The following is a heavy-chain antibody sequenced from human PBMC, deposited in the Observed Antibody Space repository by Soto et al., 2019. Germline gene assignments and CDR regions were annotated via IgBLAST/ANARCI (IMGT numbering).Heavy chain of an antibody. CDR3: ASSSVTTGIINYYYYGMDV. CDR2: IYPGDSDT. CDR1: GYSFTSYW. Sequence: PGESLKISCKGSGYSFTSYWIGWVRQMPGKGLEWMGIIYPGDSDTRYSPSFQGQVTISADKSISTAYLQWSSLKASDTAMYYCASSSVTTGIINYYYYGMDVWGQGTTVTVSS. V-gene: IGHV5-51*01. J-gene: IGHJ6*02. D-gene: IGHD4-17*01.